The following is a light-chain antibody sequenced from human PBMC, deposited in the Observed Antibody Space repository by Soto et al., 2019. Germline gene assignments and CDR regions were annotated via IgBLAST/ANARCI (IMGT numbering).Light chain of an antibody. CDR1: QSVSSTY. J-gene: IGKJ5*01. CDR3: QQYGSSPT. Sequence: EIVLTQSPGTLSLSPGERATLSCRASQSVSSTYLAWYQQKPGQAPRLLIYGASSRATGISDNFSGSGSGTDFTLTISRLEPEDSAVYYCQQYGSSPTFGQGTRLEIK. V-gene: IGKV3-20*01. CDR2: GAS.